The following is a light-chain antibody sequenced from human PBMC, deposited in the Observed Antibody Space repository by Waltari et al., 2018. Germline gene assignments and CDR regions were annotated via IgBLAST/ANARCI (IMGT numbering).Light chain of an antibody. Sequence: EIVMTQSPATLSVSPGERATLSCWASQSVSSNLAWYQQKPGQAPRLLIYGASTSATGIPARFSGSGSGTDFTLTISSLQSEDFAVYYCQQYNNWPPWTFGQGTKVEIK. CDR1: QSVSSN. V-gene: IGKV3-15*01. CDR2: GAS. J-gene: IGKJ1*01. CDR3: QQYNNWPPWT.